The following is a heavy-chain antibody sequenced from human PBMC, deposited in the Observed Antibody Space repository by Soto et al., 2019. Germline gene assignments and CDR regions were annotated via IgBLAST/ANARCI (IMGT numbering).Heavy chain of an antibody. V-gene: IGHV1-69*13. CDR3: AREGIFGVVIISYAFDI. Sequence: SVKVSCKASGGTFSSYAISWVRQAPGQGLEWMGGIIPIFGTANYAQKFQGRVTITADESTSTAYMELSSLRSEDTAVYYCAREGIFGVVIISYAFDIWGQGTMVTVSS. J-gene: IGHJ3*02. CDR1: GGTFSSYA. CDR2: IIPIFGTA. D-gene: IGHD3-3*02.